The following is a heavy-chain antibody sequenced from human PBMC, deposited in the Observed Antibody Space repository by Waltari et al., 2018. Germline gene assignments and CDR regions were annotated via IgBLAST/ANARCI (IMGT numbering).Heavy chain of an antibody. J-gene: IGHJ4*02. Sequence: EVQLLESGGGLVQPGGSLRLSCAASGFTFSSYAMSWVRPAPGKGLEWVSAISGSGGSTYYADSVKGRFTISRDNSKNTLYLQMNSLRAEDTAVYYCAKDEGGATTIFDYWGQGTLVTVSS. CDR2: ISGSGGST. D-gene: IGHD1-26*01. CDR1: GFTFSSYA. V-gene: IGHV3-23*01. CDR3: AKDEGGATTIFDY.